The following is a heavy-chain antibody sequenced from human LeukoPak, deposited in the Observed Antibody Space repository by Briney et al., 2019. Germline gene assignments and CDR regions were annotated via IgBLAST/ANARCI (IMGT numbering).Heavy chain of an antibody. D-gene: IGHD3-3*01. CDR3: ARRHTIFGVVTNYYYGMDV. J-gene: IGHJ6*02. CDR1: GGTFSSYA. CDR2: IIPIFGTA. Sequence: GASVKVSCKASGGTFSSYAISWVRQAPGQGLEWMGGIIPIFGTANYAQKFQGGVTITADESTSTAYMELSSLRSEDTAVYYCARRHTIFGVVTNYYYGMDVWGQGTTVTVSS. V-gene: IGHV1-69*13.